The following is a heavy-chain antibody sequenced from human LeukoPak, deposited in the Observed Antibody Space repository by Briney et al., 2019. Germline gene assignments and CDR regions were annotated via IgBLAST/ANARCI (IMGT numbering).Heavy chain of an antibody. Sequence: PGGSLRLSCAASGFTFSSHWMSWVRQAPGKGLEWVANIKQDGSEKYYVDSAKGRFTISRDNAKNSLNLQMNSLRAEDTAVYYCVRNGGSFDYWGQGTLVTVSS. CDR3: VRNGGSFDY. CDR1: GFTFSSHW. J-gene: IGHJ4*02. D-gene: IGHD3-10*01. CDR2: IKQDGSEK. V-gene: IGHV3-7*01.